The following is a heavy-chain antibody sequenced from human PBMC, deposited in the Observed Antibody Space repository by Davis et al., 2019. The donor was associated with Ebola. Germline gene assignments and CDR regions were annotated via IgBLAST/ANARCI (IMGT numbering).Heavy chain of an antibody. CDR3: ARTSPFVDY. V-gene: IGHV3-48*04. Sequence: GESLKISCAASGFTFSSYSMNWVRQAPGKGLEWVSYISSSGSTIYYADSVKGRFTISRDNAKNSLYLQMNSLRAEDTAVYYCARTSPFVDYWGQGTLVTVSS. CDR1: GFTFSSYS. D-gene: IGHD3-10*01. J-gene: IGHJ4*02. CDR2: ISSSGSTI.